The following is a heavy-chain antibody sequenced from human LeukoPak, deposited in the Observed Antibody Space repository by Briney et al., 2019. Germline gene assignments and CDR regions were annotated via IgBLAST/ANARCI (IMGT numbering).Heavy chain of an antibody. CDR2: INHSGSI. J-gene: IGHJ4*02. V-gene: IGHV4-34*01. D-gene: IGHD2-15*01. CDR3: ASHLSVVAATRVDY. Sequence: SETLSLTCTVYGGSFSGYYWSWIRQPPGRGLEWIGEINHSGSINYNPSLKSRVTISVDTSKNQFSLKLSSVTAADTAVYYCASHLSVVAATRVDYWGQGTLVTVSS. CDR1: GGSFSGYY.